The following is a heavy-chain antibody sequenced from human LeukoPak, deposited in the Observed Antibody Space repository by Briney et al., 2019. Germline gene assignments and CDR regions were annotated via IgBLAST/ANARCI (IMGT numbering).Heavy chain of an antibody. CDR1: GFTFSSYG. Sequence: GGSLRLSCAASGFTFSSYGMHWVRQAPGKGLEWVAVISYDGSNKYYADSVKGRFTISRDNSKNTLYLQMNSLRAEDTAVYYCANWYSSSPFDYWGQGTLVTVSS. D-gene: IGHD6-6*01. CDR3: ANWYSSSPFDY. J-gene: IGHJ4*02. CDR2: ISYDGSNK. V-gene: IGHV3-30*18.